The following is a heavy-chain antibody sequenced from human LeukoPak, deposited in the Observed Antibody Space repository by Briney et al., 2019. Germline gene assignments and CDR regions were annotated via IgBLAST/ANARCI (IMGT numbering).Heavy chain of an antibody. CDR2: IYYGGST. J-gene: IGHJ4*02. CDR3: ASRSGYDYSLDY. D-gene: IGHD5-12*01. CDR1: GGSISSGSYS. V-gene: IGHV4-30-2*03. Sequence: SQTLSLTCAVSGGSISSGSYSWSWIRQPPGKGPEWIGSIYYGGSTYYSPSLKSRVTISVTTSENQFSLKLSSVTAADTAVYYCASRSGYDYSLDYWGQGTLVTVSS.